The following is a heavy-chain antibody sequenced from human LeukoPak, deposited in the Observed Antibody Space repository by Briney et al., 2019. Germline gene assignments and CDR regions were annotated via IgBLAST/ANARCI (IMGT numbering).Heavy chain of an antibody. CDR3: AKGGGSYFFSHVVPPVGY. D-gene: IGHD1-26*01. V-gene: IGHV3-23*01. J-gene: IGHJ4*02. Sequence: GGSLRLSCAASGFTFSSYGMSWVRQAPGKGLEWVSAISGSGGSTYYADSVKGRFTISRDNSKNTLYLQMNSLRAEDTAVYYCAKGGGSYFFSHVVPPVGYWGQGTLVTVSS. CDR2: ISGSGGST. CDR1: GFTFSSYG.